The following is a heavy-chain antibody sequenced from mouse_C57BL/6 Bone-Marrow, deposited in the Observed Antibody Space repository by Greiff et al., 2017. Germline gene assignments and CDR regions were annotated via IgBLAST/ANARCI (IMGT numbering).Heavy chain of an antibody. V-gene: IGHV1-50*01. Sequence: QVQLQQPGAELVKPGASVKLSCKASGYTFTSYWMQWVKQRPGQGLEWIGEIDPSDSYTNYNQKFKGKATLTVDTSSSTAYMQLSSLTSEDSAVYYCARRSPWCAYWGQGTLVTVSA. CDR1: GYTFTSYW. CDR3: ARRSPWCAY. CDR2: IDPSDSYT. J-gene: IGHJ3*01.